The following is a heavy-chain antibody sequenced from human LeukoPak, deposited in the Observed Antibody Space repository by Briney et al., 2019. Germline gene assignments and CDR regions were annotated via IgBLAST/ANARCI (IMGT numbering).Heavy chain of an antibody. D-gene: IGHD2-15*01. V-gene: IGHV4-34*01. CDR2: INHSGST. CDR3: ARGWGPPCSGGSCYVDY. Sequence: NSSETLSLTCAVYGGSFSGYYWSWIRQPPGKGLEWIGEINHSGSTNYNPSLKSRVTISVDTSKNQFSLKLSSVTAADTAVYYCARGWGPPCSGGSCYVDYWGQGTLVTVSS. CDR1: GGSFSGYY. J-gene: IGHJ4*02.